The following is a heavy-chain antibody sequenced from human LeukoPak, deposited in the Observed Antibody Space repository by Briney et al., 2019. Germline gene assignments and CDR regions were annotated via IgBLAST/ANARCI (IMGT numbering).Heavy chain of an antibody. CDR3: ARAPWSYGEDYYFDY. D-gene: IGHD1-26*01. CDR2: INTDGSST. V-gene: IGHV3-74*01. CDR1: GFTFSSYW. J-gene: IGHJ4*02. Sequence: PGGSLRLSCAASGFTFSSYWMHWVRQAPGKGLVWVSRINTDGSSTSYADSVKGRFTISRDNAKNTLYLQMNSLRAEDTAVYYCARAPWSYGEDYYFDYWGQGTLVTVSS.